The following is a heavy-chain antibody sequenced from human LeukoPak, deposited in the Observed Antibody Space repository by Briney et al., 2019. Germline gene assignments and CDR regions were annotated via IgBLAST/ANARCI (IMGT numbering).Heavy chain of an antibody. CDR1: GFTFSSYW. Sequence: GGSMRLSCAASGFTFSSYWMHWVRQTPGKGLVWVSRINSDGTRTSYADSVKGRFTISRDNTKNTLYLQMNSLRAEDTAVYYCARMEVRGVIRNLDYWGQGTLVTVSS. V-gene: IGHV3-74*01. CDR3: ARMEVRGVIRNLDY. D-gene: IGHD3-10*01. CDR2: INSDGTRT. J-gene: IGHJ4*02.